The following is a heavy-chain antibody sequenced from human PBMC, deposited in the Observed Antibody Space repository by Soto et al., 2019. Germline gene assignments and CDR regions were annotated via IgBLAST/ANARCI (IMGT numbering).Heavy chain of an antibody. V-gene: IGHV4-34*01. Sequence: RAHTRSLTSPVSAPSVSTMEAYWRRLPPPPGKGLEWIGEINHSGSTNYNPSLKSRVTISVDTSKNQFSLKLSSVTAADTAVYVGARISMVVTAPYYCDFWGQGTRVTVSA. CDR3: ARISMVVTAPYYCDF. D-gene: IGHD2-21*02. CDR2: INHSGST. CDR1: APSVSTMEAY. J-gene: IGHJ4*02.